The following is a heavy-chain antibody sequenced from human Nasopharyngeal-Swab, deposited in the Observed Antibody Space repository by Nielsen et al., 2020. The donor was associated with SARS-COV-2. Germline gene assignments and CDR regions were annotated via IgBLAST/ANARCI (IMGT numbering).Heavy chain of an antibody. D-gene: IGHD6-19*01. CDR3: ARGLAHHSSGWYY. CDR2: INHSGST. Sequence: WSRQPPGKGLEWIGEINHSGSTNYNPSLKSRVTISVDTSKNQFSLKLSSVTAADTAVYYCARGLAHHSSGWYYWGQGTLVTVSS. V-gene: IGHV4-34*01. J-gene: IGHJ4*02.